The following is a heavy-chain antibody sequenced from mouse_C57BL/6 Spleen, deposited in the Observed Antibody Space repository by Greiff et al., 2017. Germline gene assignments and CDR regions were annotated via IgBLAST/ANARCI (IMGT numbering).Heavy chain of an antibody. Sequence: VQLQQSGPGLVKPSQSLSLTCSVTGYSITSGYYWNWIRQFPGNKLEWMGYISYDGSNNYNPSLKNRISITRDTSKNQFFLKLNSVTTEDTATYYCASDSNYDYYAMDYWGQGTSVTVSS. CDR3: ASDSNYDYYAMDY. CDR2: ISYDGSN. J-gene: IGHJ4*01. CDR1: GYSITSGYY. V-gene: IGHV3-6*01. D-gene: IGHD2-5*01.